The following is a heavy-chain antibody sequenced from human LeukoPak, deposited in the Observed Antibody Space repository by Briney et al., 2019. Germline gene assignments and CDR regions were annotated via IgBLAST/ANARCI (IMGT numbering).Heavy chain of an antibody. CDR3: ARHTSMVRGVMKYYFDY. CDR2: IYYSGST. D-gene: IGHD3-10*01. J-gene: IGHJ4*02. CDR1: GGSISSSSYY. Sequence: PSETLSLTCTVSGGSISSSSYYWVWMRQPPGKGLEWIGSIYYSGSTYYNPSLKSRVTISVDTSKNQFSLMLNSVTAADTAVYYCARHTSMVRGVMKYYFDYWGQGTLATVS. V-gene: IGHV4-39*01.